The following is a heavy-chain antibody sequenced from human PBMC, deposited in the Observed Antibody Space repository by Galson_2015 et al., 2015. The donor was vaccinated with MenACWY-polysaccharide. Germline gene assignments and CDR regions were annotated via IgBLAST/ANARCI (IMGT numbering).Heavy chain of an antibody. CDR2: IYYSGST. J-gene: IGHJ5*02. Sequence: LSLTCTVSGGSISRSSYYWGWLRQPPGKGLEWIGCIYYSGSTNYNTSLKSRFPISVDTSKNQFSLKLSCVTAADTAVYYCARLAPVAVGWFDPWGQGTLVTVSS. CDR1: GGSISRSSYY. D-gene: IGHD4-23*01. CDR3: ARLAPVAVGWFDP. V-gene: IGHV4-39*01.